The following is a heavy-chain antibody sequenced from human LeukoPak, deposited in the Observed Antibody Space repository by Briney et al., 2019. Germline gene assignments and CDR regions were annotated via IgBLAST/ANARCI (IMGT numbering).Heavy chain of an antibody. D-gene: IGHD6-19*01. V-gene: IGHV3-53*01. CDR3: ARDGGWPPYGMDV. CDR2: IYSGGST. CDR1: GFTVSSNY. Sequence: GGSLRLSCAASGFTVSSNYMSWVRQVPGKGLEWVSVIYSGGSTYYADSVKGRFTISRDNSKNTLYLQMNSLRVEDTAVYYCARDGGWPPYGMDVWGQGTTVTVSS. J-gene: IGHJ6*02.